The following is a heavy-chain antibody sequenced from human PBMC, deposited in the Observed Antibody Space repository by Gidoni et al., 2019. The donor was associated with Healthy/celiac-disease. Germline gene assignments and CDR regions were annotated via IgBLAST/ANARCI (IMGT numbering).Heavy chain of an antibody. Sequence: QVQLQESGPGLVKHSGTLSRTCAVSGGSISSSNWWSWVRQPPGKRLEGIGEIYHSGSTNYNPSLKSRVTISVDKSKTQFSLKLSSVTAADTAVYYCARLHDSSGYYPDYWGQGTLVTVSS. CDR2: IYHSGST. V-gene: IGHV4-4*02. J-gene: IGHJ4*02. CDR1: GGSISSSNW. D-gene: IGHD3-22*01. CDR3: ARLHDSSGYYPDY.